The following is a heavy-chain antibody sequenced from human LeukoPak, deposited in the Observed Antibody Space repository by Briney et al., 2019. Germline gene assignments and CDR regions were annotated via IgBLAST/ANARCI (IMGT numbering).Heavy chain of an antibody. Sequence: SETLSLTCAVYGGSFSGYYWSWIRQPPGMGLEWIGEINHSGSTNYNPSLKSRVTISVDTSKNQFSLKLSSVTAADTAVYYCARSGVSKYDFWSGYRLTNDYWGQGTLVTVSS. D-gene: IGHD3-3*01. J-gene: IGHJ4*02. CDR1: GGSFSGYY. CDR3: ARSGVSKYDFWSGYRLTNDY. V-gene: IGHV4-34*01. CDR2: INHSGST.